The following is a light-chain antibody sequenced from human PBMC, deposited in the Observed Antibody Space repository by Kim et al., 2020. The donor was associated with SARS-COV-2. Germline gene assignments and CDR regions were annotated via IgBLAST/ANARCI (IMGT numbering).Light chain of an antibody. CDR2: GNN. CDR1: SSNIGSGYD. CDR3: QSYDSSLSAYV. Sequence: QSVISSCTGSSSNIGSGYDVHWYQQLPGAAPKLLIYGNNNRPSGVPDRLSASKSGTSASLAITGLQAEDEADYYCQSYDSSLSAYVFGTGTKVTV. J-gene: IGLJ1*01. V-gene: IGLV1-40*01.